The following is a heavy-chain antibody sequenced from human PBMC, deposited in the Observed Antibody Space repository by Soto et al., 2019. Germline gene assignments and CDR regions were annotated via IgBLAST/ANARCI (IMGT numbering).Heavy chain of an antibody. Sequence: ASLKVSCKASGYIFTSYAMHWVRQAPGQRLEWMGWINAGNSDTKYSQKFQDRVTITSDTSASTAYMELSSLRSEDTAVYYCARDFSMVVVDPEYWGQGTLVTVSS. V-gene: IGHV1-3*01. CDR3: ARDFSMVVVDPEY. D-gene: IGHD3-22*01. CDR2: INAGNSDT. J-gene: IGHJ4*02. CDR1: GYIFTSYA.